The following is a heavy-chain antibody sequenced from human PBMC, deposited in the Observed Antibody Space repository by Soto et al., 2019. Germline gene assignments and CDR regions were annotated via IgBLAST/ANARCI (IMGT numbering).Heavy chain of an antibody. Sequence: QVQLVQSGAEVKQPGPSVKVYCRTSGYTFTNYDISWVRQASGKGLDWMGWLNPDSANTGYAQKFQGRVTMTRDTSINTAYMELNSLTSDYTAVYYCARAIRDQLLSDFWGQGTLITVSS. CDR2: LNPDSANT. J-gene: IGHJ4*02. CDR3: ARAIRDQLLSDF. D-gene: IGHD3-10*01. CDR1: GYTFTNYD. V-gene: IGHV1-8*02.